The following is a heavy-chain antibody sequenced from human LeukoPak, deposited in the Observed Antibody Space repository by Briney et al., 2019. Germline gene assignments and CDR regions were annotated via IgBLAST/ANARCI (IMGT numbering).Heavy chain of an antibody. Sequence: SQTLSLTCTVSGGPISSGDYYWSWIRQPPGKGLEWIGYIYYSGSTYYNPSLKSRVTISVDTSKNQFSLKLSSVTAADTAVYYCARQEVIMVRGVIIDYYYYYMDVWGKGTTVTVSS. CDR3: ARQEVIMVRGVIIDYYYYYMDV. D-gene: IGHD3-10*01. V-gene: IGHV4-30-4*08. J-gene: IGHJ6*03. CDR1: GGPISSGDYY. CDR2: IYYSGST.